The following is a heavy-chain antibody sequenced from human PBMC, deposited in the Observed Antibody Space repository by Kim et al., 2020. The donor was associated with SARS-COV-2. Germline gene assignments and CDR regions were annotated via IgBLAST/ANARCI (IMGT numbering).Heavy chain of an antibody. CDR2: ISSSGSTI. Sequence: GGSLRLSCAASGFTFSDYYMSWIRQAPGKGLEWVSYISSSGSTIYYADSVKGRFTISRDNAKNSLYLQMNSLRAEDTAVYYCASSRITIFGVVITPYYYGIDVGGQGTTVTVSS. D-gene: IGHD3-3*01. J-gene: IGHJ6*02. CDR1: GFTFSDYY. V-gene: IGHV3-11*01. CDR3: ASSRITIFGVVITPYYYGIDV.